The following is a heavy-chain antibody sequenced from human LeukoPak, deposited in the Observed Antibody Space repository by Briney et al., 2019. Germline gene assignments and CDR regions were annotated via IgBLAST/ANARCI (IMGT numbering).Heavy chain of an antibody. CDR2: IKQDGSEK. CDR3: ARIRKLELRHTFDI. J-gene: IGHJ3*02. Sequence: GGSLRLSCTASGYTFSSYWMSWVRQAPGKGLEWVANIKQDGSEKDYVDSVKGRFTISRDNAKNSLYLQMNSLRVEDTAVYYCARIRKLELRHTFDIWGQGTMVTVSS. V-gene: IGHV3-7*03. D-gene: IGHD1-7*01. CDR1: GYTFSSYW.